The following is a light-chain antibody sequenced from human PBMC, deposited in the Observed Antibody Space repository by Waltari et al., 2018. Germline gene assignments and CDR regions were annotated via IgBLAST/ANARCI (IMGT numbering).Light chain of an antibody. CDR1: QSVYSTSNRENC. CDR3: QQYYTSPST. CDR2: WAS. V-gene: IGKV4-1*01. Sequence: DIVLTQYPDSLAVSLGERATINCKSSQSVYSTSNRENCLGWYQQKPGQPPKLLFYWASTREPGVPDRFSGSGSGTDFTLTISSLQAEDVALYYCQQYYTSPSTFGQGTRLEIK. J-gene: IGKJ5*01.